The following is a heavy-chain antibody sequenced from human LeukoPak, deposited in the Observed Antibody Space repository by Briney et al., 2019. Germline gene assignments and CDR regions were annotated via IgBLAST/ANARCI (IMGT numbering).Heavy chain of an antibody. Sequence: SETLSLTCTVSGYSISSGYYWGWIRQPPGKWLEWIGSIYHSGSTYYNPSLKSRVTISVDTSKNQFSLKLSSVTAADTAVYYCARWGDLFDYWGQGTLVTVSS. J-gene: IGHJ4*02. CDR2: IYHSGST. CDR3: ARWGDLFDY. CDR1: GYSISSGYY. V-gene: IGHV4-38-2*02. D-gene: IGHD3-16*01.